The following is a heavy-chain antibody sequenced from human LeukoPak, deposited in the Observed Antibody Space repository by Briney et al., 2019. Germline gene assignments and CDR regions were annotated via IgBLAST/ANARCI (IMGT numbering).Heavy chain of an antibody. J-gene: IGHJ4*02. Sequence: GGSLRLFCAASGFTFSTYAMSWVRQAPGKGLEWVSSISGSGDNTYYADSVKGQFTLSRDNSKNTLDLQMNSLRAEDTAIYHCAKVKAPDAIASFFDYWGQGTLVTVSS. CDR2: ISGSGDNT. V-gene: IGHV3-23*01. D-gene: IGHD2-2*01. CDR1: GFTFSTYA. CDR3: AKVKAPDAIASFFDY.